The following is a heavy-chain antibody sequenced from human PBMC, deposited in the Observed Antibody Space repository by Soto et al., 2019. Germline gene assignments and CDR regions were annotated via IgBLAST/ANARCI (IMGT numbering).Heavy chain of an antibody. CDR2: ISYDGNNK. Sequence: LRLSCAASGFTFSTYAMEWVRQAPGKGLHWVALISYDGNNKYYADSVRGRFTISRDNSKNTLYLQMNTLRPEDTALYFCARPVEPFYYYGMDVWGQGTTVTVSS. CDR1: GFTFSTYA. J-gene: IGHJ6*02. V-gene: IGHV3-30-3*01. CDR3: ARPVEPFYYYGMDV.